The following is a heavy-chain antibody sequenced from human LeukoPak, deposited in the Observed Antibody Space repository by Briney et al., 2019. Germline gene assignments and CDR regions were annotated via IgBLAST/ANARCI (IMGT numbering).Heavy chain of an antibody. V-gene: IGHV3-23*01. J-gene: IGHJ4*02. Sequence: GGTLRLSCAASGFTFSSYGMSWVRQAPGKGLEWVSAISGSGGSTYYADSVKGRFTISRDNSKNALYLQMNSLRAEDTAVYYCAKGPGYSSGWYYFDYWGQGTLVTVSS. D-gene: IGHD6-19*01. CDR1: GFTFSSYG. CDR3: AKGPGYSSGWYYFDY. CDR2: ISGSGGST.